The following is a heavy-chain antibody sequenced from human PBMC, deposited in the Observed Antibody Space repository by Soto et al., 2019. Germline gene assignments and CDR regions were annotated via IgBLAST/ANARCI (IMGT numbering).Heavy chain of an antibody. J-gene: IGHJ4*02. V-gene: IGHV4-34*01. CDR3: ARGRRLYQLLYYFDY. CDR1: GGSFSGYY. CDR2: INHSGST. D-gene: IGHD2-2*01. Sequence: SETLSLTCAVYGGSFSGYYWSWIRQPPGKGLEWIGEINHSGSTNYDPSLKSRVTISVDTSKNQFSLKLSSVTAADTAVYYCARGRRLYQLLYYFDYWGQGTLVTVSS.